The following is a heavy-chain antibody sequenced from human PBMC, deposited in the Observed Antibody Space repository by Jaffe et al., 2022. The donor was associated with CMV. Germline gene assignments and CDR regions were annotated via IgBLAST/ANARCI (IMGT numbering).Heavy chain of an antibody. CDR2: IRFDGSNQ. V-gene: IGHV3-33*01. CDR3: AREGVVLDY. J-gene: IGHJ4*02. CDR1: GFTFTNYG. Sequence: QVQLVESGGGVVQPGRSLRLSCAASGFTFTNYGMRWVRQAPGKGLEWVAVIRFDGSNQYYADSVKGRFTISRDNSKNMVFLQMNSLKAEDTAVYFCAREGVVLDYWGQGSQVTVSS. D-gene: IGHD3-3*01.